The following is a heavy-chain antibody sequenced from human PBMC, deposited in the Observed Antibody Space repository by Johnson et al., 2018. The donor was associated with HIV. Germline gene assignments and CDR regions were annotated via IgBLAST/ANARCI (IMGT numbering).Heavy chain of an antibody. CDR2: ISDDGNNK. CDR1: RFTFSSYG. V-gene: IGHV3-30*03. Sequence: QVQLVESGGGVVQPGRSLRLSCAASRFTFSSYGMHWVRQTPGRGLEWVAVISDDGNNKYYADSVKGRFTISRDNSKNTLYLQMNSLRAEDTAIYYCARDNFGGLNAFEIWGQGTMVTVSS. CDR3: ARDNFGGLNAFEI. J-gene: IGHJ3*02. D-gene: IGHD3-10*01.